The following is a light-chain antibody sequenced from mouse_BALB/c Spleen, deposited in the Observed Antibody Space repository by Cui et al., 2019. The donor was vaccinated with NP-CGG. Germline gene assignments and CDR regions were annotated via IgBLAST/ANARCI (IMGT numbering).Light chain of an antibody. J-gene: IGLJ1*01. CDR2: GTN. V-gene: IGLV1*01. CDR1: TGAVTTSNY. Sequence: QPVVTHESALTTSPGETVTLTCRSSTGAVTTSNYANWVQEKPDHLFTGLIGGTNNRAPGVPARFSGSLIGDKAALTITGAQTEDEAIYFCALWYSNLWVFGGGTKLTVI. CDR3: ALWYSNLWV.